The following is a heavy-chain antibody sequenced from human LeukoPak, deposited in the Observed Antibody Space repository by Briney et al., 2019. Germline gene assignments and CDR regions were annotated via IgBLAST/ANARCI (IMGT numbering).Heavy chain of an antibody. J-gene: IGHJ4*02. V-gene: IGHV3-23*01. D-gene: IGHD2-15*01. CDR1: GFTFSSYA. CDR2: ISGSGGST. CDR3: AKDFIVVVVAAGDY. Sequence: PGGSLRLSCAASGFTFSSYAMSWVRQAPGKGLEWVSAISGSGGSTYYADSVKGRFTISRDNSKNTLYLQMNSLRAEYTAVYYCAKDFIVVVVAAGDYWGRGTLVTVSS.